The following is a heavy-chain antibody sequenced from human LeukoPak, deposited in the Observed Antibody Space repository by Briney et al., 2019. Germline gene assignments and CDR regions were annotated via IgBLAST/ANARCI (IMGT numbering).Heavy chain of an antibody. Sequence: GGSLRLSCAASGFTFSSYGMHWVRQAPGKGLEWVAFIRYDGSNKYYADSVKGRFTISRDNSKNTLYLQMNSLRAEDTAVYYCAKDSVRRYSGYGPSFGYYMDVWGKGTTVTISS. CDR2: IRYDGSNK. CDR3: AKDSVRRYSGYGPSFGYYMDV. CDR1: GFTFSSYG. J-gene: IGHJ6*03. V-gene: IGHV3-30*02. D-gene: IGHD5-12*01.